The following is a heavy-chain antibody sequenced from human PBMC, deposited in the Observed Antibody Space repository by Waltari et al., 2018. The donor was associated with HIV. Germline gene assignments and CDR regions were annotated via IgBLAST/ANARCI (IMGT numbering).Heavy chain of an antibody. CDR3: ARDEGYFDL. J-gene: IGHJ2*01. V-gene: IGHV3-7*01. Sequence: EVQLVESGGGLVQPGGSLRLSCEASGFTFGSKWMSWVRQAPGKGLEWVANMNQDGSQKYYVDSVKGRFTISRDNAKNSLYLQMNSLRVVDTAVYYCARDEGYFDLWGRGTLVTVSS. CDR2: MNQDGSQK. CDR1: GFTFGSKW.